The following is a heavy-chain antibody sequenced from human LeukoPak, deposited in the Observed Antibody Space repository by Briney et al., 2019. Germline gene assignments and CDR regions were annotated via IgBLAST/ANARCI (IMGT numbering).Heavy chain of an antibody. Sequence: PSETLSLTCAVSGGSISSGGYSWSWIRQPPGKGLEWIAYMYYSGPTYYNPSLKSRVSISVDTSKNQFSLKLSSVTAADTAVYYCARVLAADGNNWFDPWGQGVLVTVSS. CDR2: MYYSGPT. V-gene: IGHV4-30-4*07. CDR3: ARVLAADGNNWFDP. D-gene: IGHD6-13*01. J-gene: IGHJ5*02. CDR1: GGSISSGGYS.